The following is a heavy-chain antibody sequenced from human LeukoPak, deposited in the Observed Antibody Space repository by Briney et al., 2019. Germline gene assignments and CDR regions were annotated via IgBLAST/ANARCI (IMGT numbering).Heavy chain of an antibody. CDR2: IIPIFGTA. J-gene: IGHJ6*02. D-gene: IGHD3-3*01. CDR3: ARDRVKQKITIFGVVITRYYYYYGMDV. V-gene: IGHV1-69*01. Sequence: SVKVSCKASGGTFSSYAISWVRQAPGQGLEWVGGIIPIFGTANYAQKFQGRVTITADESTSTAYMELSSLRSEDTAVYYCARDRVKQKITIFGVVITRYYYYYGMDVWGQGTTVTVSS. CDR1: GGTFSSYA.